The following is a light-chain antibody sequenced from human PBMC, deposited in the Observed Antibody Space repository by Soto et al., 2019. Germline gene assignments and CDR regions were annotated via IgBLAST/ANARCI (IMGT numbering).Light chain of an antibody. CDR2: GAS. CDR1: QSVSSSY. Sequence: EVVLTQSPGTLSLSPGERATLSCRASQSVSSSYLAWYQRRPGQAPRLLIYGASSRATGIPDRFSGSGSETDFTLTISRLDPDDFAVYYCQDYGSSRTFGQGTKV. J-gene: IGKJ1*01. CDR3: QDYGSSRT. V-gene: IGKV3-20*01.